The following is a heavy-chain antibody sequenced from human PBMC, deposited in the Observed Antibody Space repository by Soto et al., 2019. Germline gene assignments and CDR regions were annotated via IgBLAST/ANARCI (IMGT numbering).Heavy chain of an antibody. CDR3: AKDGPPYYYGSGSHFDY. CDR1: GFTFSSYA. CDR2: ISGSGGST. Sequence: GGSLRLSCAASGFTFSSYAMSWVRQAPGKGLEWVSAISGSGGSTYYADSVKGRFTISRDNSKNTLYLQMNSLRAEDTAVYYCAKDGPPYYYGSGSHFDYWGQGTLVTVSS. J-gene: IGHJ4*02. V-gene: IGHV3-23*01. D-gene: IGHD3-10*01.